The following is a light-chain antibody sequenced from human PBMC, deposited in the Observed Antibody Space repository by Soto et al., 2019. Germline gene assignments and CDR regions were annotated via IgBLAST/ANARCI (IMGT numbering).Light chain of an antibody. Sequence: QVTESPSSLSVYFSDEVTITCRASQTIMTYLNWYQLKPGKPPRLLIYAASSLQSGVPSRFSGSGSGTEFTLTISILQPDDFAPYYCPDYTSHSDSFGHGTKVDI. CDR1: QTIMTY. CDR2: AAS. V-gene: IGKV1-5*01. J-gene: IGKJ1*01. CDR3: PDYTSHSDS.